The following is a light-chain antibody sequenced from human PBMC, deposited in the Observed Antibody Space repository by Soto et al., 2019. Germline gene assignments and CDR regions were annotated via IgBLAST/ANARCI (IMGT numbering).Light chain of an antibody. CDR3: QQFSSSPWT. CDR1: QSVSRSY. J-gene: IGKJ1*01. CDR2: GAS. Sequence: MVLTQSPGTVSLSPGERATLSCRASQSVSRSYLAWYQQKPGQAPMLLIDGASTRPAGIPDRFSGSGSGTDFTLTISRLEPEDFAVYYCQQFSSSPWTFGQGTKVEIK. V-gene: IGKV3-20*01.